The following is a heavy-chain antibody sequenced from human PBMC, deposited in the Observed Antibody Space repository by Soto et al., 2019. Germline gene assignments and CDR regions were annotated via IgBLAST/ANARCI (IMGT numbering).Heavy chain of an antibody. Sequence: LSLTCAVSGGSISSSNWWSWVRQPPGKGLEWIGEIYHSGSTNYNPSLKSRVTISVDKSKNQFSLKLSSVTAADTAVYYCASRSGARGYYYYYYGMDVWGQGTTVTVSS. V-gene: IGHV4-4*02. CDR3: ASRSGARGYYYYYYGMDV. D-gene: IGHD2-15*01. CDR2: IYHSGST. CDR1: GGSISSSNW. J-gene: IGHJ6*02.